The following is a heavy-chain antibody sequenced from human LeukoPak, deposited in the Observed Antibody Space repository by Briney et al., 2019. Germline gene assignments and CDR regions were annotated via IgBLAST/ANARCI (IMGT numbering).Heavy chain of an antibody. CDR1: GFVFRNYF. Sequence: GGSLRLSCAASGFVFRNYFMSWVRQAPGKGLEWVASIKNDGSEKYYVDSVRGRYTISRDNTKNSLYLQMSSLRAEDTTVYYCATDRGWRTSGYYLYYFEYWGQGTLVTFSS. D-gene: IGHD3-3*01. CDR3: ATDRGWRTSGYYLYYFEY. J-gene: IGHJ4*02. CDR2: IKNDGSEK. V-gene: IGHV3-7*01.